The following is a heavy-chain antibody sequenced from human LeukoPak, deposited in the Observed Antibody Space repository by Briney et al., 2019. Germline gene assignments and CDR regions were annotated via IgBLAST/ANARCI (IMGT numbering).Heavy chain of an antibody. CDR3: ARDTRVAPHDY. Sequence: GGSLRLSCAASGFTFSSYEMSWVRQAPGKGLEWVSYISSSRYTFYADSVKGRFTISRDNAKNSLYLQMNSLRAEDTAIYYCARDTRVAPHDYWGQGTLVTVSS. J-gene: IGHJ4*02. D-gene: IGHD3-3*01. CDR1: GFTFSSYE. V-gene: IGHV3-21*05. CDR2: ISSSRYT.